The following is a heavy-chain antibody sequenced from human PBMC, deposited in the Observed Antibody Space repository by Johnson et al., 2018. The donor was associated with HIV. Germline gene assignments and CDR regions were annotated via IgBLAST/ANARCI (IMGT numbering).Heavy chain of an antibody. CDR3: ARGYGGNYDAFDI. CDR2: ISYDGSHK. J-gene: IGHJ3*02. Sequence: QVQLVESGGGVVQPGRSLRLPSAASGFTFSSYAMHWVRQAPGKGLEWVAVISYDGSHKSSAASVKGRFTISRDNSKNTLYLQMNSLRAEDTAVYYCARGYGGNYDAFDIWGQGTMVTVSS. D-gene: IGHD4-23*01. CDR1: GFTFSSYA. V-gene: IGHV3-30*04.